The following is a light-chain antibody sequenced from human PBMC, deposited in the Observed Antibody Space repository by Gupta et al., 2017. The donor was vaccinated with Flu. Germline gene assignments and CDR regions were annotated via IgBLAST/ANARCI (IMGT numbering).Light chain of an antibody. CDR3: CSSAAGGAIYV. CDR1: TSDIGSSKY. Sequence: QSALTQPASVSGSPGQSITISCIGTTSDIGSSKYVSWYQQYPDKVPKLLIYEVTKRPSGISYRFSASKSGNTASLTITGLQTGDEADYYCCSSAAGGAIYVFGTGTKVTVL. V-gene: IGLV2-23*02. CDR2: EVT. J-gene: IGLJ1*01.